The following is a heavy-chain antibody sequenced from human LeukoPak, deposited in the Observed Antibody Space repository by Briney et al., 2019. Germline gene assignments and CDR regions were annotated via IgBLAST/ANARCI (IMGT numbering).Heavy chain of an antibody. V-gene: IGHV1-69*13. CDR1: GGTFSSYA. CDR2: TIPIFGTA. J-gene: IGHJ4*02. Sequence: ASVKVSCTASGGTFSSYAISWVRQAPGQGLEWMGGTIPIFGTANYAQKFQGRVTITADESTSTAYMELSSLRSEDTAVYYCARGVERYFDWLPFDYWGQGTLVTVSS. CDR3: ARGVERYFDWLPFDY. D-gene: IGHD3-9*01.